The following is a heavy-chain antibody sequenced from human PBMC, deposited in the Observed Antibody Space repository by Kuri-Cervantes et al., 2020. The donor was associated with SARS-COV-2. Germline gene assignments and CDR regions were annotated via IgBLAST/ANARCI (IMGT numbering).Heavy chain of an antibody. J-gene: IGHJ3*02. D-gene: IGHD2-15*01. CDR3: ASLVVVAATHAFDI. CDR2: ISGSGGST. V-gene: IGHV3-23*01. Sequence: GESLKISCAASGFTFSSYAMSWVRQAPGKGLEWVSAISGSGGSTYYADSVKGRFTISRDNSKSTLYLQMNSLRAEDTAVYYCASLVVVAATHAFDIWGQGTMVTVSS. CDR1: GFTFSSYA.